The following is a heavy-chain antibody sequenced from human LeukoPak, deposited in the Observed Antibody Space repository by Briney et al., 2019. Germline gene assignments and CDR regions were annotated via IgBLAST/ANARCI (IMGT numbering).Heavy chain of an antibody. D-gene: IGHD2-2*01. J-gene: IGHJ4*02. CDR3: ARRRSCSSTSCFYFDC. CDR1: GGTFSSYA. CDR2: IIPIFGTA. Sequence: SVKVSCKASGGTFSSYAISWVRQAPGQGLEWMGGIIPIFGTANYAQKFQGRVTITADKSTSTAYMELSSLRSEDTAVYYCARRRSCSSTSCFYFDCWGQGTLVTVSS. V-gene: IGHV1-69*06.